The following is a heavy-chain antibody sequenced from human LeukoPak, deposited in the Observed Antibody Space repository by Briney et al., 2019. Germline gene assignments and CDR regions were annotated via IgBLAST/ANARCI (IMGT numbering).Heavy chain of an antibody. CDR3: AHTEGVAVAGTFDY. V-gene: IGHV2-5*02. CDR2: TYWDDDK. CDR1: GVSLSTSGVG. D-gene: IGHD6-19*01. Sequence: ESGPTLVKPTQTLTLTCTFSGVSLSTSGVGVGWIRQPPGKALEWLALTYWDDDKRYSPSLKSRLPITKDTSKNQVVLTMTNMDPVDTATYYCAHTEGVAVAGTFDYWGQGTLVTVSS. J-gene: IGHJ4*02.